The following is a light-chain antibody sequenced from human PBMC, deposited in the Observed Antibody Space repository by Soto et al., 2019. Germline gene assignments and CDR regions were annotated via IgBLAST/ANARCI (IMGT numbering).Light chain of an antibody. CDR1: QSVSSSF. Sequence: EIVLTQSPGTLSLSPGERATLSCRASQSVSSSFLAWYQQKPGQAPRLLIYGVSSRATGIPDRFSGSGSGTDFTLTISRLEPEDVAVYYCQQYDRSPFTFGGGTKVEIK. J-gene: IGKJ4*01. CDR3: QQYDRSPFT. CDR2: GVS. V-gene: IGKV3-20*01.